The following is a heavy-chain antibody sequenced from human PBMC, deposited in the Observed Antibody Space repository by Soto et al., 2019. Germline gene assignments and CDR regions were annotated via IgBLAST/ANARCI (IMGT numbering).Heavy chain of an antibody. V-gene: IGHV4-30-4*01. D-gene: IGHD6-6*01. CDR1: GGSISSDDYY. Sequence: SETLSLTCTVSGGSISSDDYYWSWIRQPPGKGLEWIGYIYYSGITSYNPSLKSRLTISLDTSKNQFSLKLSSVSAADTAVYYCARDRSNSPDYFDYWGQGTLVTVSS. J-gene: IGHJ4*02. CDR3: ARDRSNSPDYFDY. CDR2: IYYSGIT.